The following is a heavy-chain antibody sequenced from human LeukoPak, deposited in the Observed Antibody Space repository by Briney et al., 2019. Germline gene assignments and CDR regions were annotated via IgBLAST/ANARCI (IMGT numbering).Heavy chain of an antibody. J-gene: IGHJ4*02. CDR2: IYTSGST. CDR3: ARSTNCDY. Sequence: SQTLSLTCTVSGGSINSSSYYWSWIRQPAGKGLEWIGRIYTSGSTNYNPSLKSRVTISVDTSKNQFSLKLSSVTAADTAVYYCARSTNCDYWGQGTLVTVSS. V-gene: IGHV4-61*02. D-gene: IGHD1-1*01. CDR1: GGSINSSSYY.